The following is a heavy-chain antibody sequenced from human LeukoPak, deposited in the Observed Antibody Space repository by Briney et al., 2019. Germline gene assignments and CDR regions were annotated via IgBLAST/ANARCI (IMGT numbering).Heavy chain of an antibody. V-gene: IGHV4-61*02. CDR3: ARDGGYCSGGSCYPDY. D-gene: IGHD2-15*01. CDR1: GSSISSGSYY. Sequence: SQTLSLTCTVSGSSISSGSYYWSWIRQPAGKGLEWIGRIYTSGSTNYNPSLKSRVTISVDTSKNQFSLKLSSVTAAGTAVYYCARDGGYCSGGSCYPDYWGQGTLVTVSS. CDR2: IYTSGST. J-gene: IGHJ4*02.